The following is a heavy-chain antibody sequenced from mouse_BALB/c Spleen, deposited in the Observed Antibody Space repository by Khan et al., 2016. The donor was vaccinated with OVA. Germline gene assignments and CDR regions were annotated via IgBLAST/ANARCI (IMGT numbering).Heavy chain of an antibody. V-gene: IGHV2-2*02. Sequence: QVQLKESGPGLVQPSQSLSITYTVSGFSLTTYGVHWVRQSPGKGLEWLGVIWSGGSTDYNAAFISRLSIRKDSSKSQVFFKMNSLQVNDTAIYYCARNYDYDEGLAYWGQGTLVTVSA. CDR3: ARNYDYDEGLAY. D-gene: IGHD2-4*01. CDR1: GFSLTTYG. J-gene: IGHJ3*01. CDR2: IWSGGST.